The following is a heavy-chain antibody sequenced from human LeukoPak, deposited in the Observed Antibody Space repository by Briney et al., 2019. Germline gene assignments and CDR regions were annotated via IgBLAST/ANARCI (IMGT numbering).Heavy chain of an antibody. CDR1: GFTFSSYA. J-gene: IGHJ4*02. CDR3: EMSGSYVPYYFDY. D-gene: IGHD1-26*01. CDR2: ISGSGGST. Sequence: HPGGSLRLSCAASGFTFSSYAMSWVRQAPGKGLEWASAISGSGGSTYYADSVKGRFTISRDNSKNTLYLQMNSLRAEDTAVYYCEMSGSYVPYYFDYWGQGTLVTVSS. V-gene: IGHV3-23*01.